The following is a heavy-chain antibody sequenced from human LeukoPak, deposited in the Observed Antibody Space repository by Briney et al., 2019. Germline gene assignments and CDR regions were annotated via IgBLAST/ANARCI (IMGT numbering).Heavy chain of an antibody. CDR1: GFTFSSYA. J-gene: IGHJ4*02. Sequence: GGSLRLSCVASGFTFSSYAMSWVRQAPGKGLEWVSAISGSGDSTYYGDSVKGRFTISRDNSKNTLYLQMNSLRAEDTAVYYCAKTRPLDSSSWSHGDYWGQGTLVTVSS. V-gene: IGHV3-23*01. D-gene: IGHD6-13*01. CDR2: ISGSGDST. CDR3: AKTRPLDSSSWSHGDY.